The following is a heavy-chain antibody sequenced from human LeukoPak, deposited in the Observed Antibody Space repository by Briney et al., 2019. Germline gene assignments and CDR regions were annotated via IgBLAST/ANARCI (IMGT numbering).Heavy chain of an antibody. CDR1: GYTFTSYG. V-gene: IGHV1-18*01. CDR2: ISAYNGNT. Sequence: ASVKLSCKASGYTFTSYGISWVRQAPGHGLEWMGWISAYNGNTNYAQKLQGRVTMTTDKSTSTAYRELRRLRSDDTAVYYCARSGSMEGFDYWGQGTLVTVSS. CDR3: ARSGSMEGFDY. J-gene: IGHJ4*02. D-gene: IGHD2-15*01.